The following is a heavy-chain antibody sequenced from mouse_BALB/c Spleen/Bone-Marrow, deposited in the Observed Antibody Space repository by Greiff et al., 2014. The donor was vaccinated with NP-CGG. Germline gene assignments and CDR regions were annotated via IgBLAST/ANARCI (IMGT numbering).Heavy chain of an antibody. CDR1: GFNITDTY. Sequence: VQLQQSGAELVKPGASVKLSCTASGFNITDTYMHWVKQRPEQGLEWIGRIDPANSNTKYDPKFQGKATITADTSPNTAYLQLSSLTSEDTAVYYCASYYYGSSYGFAYWGQGTLVTVSA. D-gene: IGHD1-1*01. V-gene: IGHV14-3*02. CDR3: ASYYYGSSYGFAY. CDR2: IDPANSNT. J-gene: IGHJ3*01.